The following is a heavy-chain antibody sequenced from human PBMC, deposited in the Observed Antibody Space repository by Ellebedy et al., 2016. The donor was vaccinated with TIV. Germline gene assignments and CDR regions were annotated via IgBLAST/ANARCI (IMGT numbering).Heavy chain of an antibody. J-gene: IGHJ4*02. Sequence: MPSETLSLTCSVSGGSMSSNYWSWIRQPPGKGLEWIGYVYYSGSTNYNPSLGSRVTISVDTSKNQFSLNMSSVTAADTAVYYCARGSGRPDYWGQGTLVTVSS. CDR2: VYYSGST. CDR1: GGSMSSNY. V-gene: IGHV4-59*01. D-gene: IGHD3-10*01. CDR3: ARGSGRPDY.